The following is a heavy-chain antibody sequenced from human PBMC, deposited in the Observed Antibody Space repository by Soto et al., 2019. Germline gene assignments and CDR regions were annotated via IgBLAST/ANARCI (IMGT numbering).Heavy chain of an antibody. CDR1: GFTFSSYA. Sequence: GGSLRLSCAASGFTFSSYAMHWVRQAPGKGLEWVAVISYDGSNKYYADSVKGRFTISRDNSKNTVFLQMDTVGAEDSALYYCARATFDVWGQGTTVTVSS. J-gene: IGHJ6*02. CDR2: ISYDGSNK. CDR3: ARATFDV. V-gene: IGHV3-30-3*01.